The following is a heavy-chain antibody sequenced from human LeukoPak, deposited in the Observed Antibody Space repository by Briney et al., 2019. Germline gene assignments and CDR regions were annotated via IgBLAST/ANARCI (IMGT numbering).Heavy chain of an antibody. CDR1: GYTLTELS. V-gene: IGHV1-24*01. CDR3: ASQWLGRGLGCYFDY. D-gene: IGHD6-19*01. Sequence: ASVKVSCKVSGYTLTELSIHWVRQAPGKGLEWMGGFDPEDGERIYAQKLQGRVTMTEDTSTDTAYMELSSLRSEDTAVYYCASQWLGRGLGCYFDYWGQGALVTVSS. CDR2: FDPEDGER. J-gene: IGHJ4*02.